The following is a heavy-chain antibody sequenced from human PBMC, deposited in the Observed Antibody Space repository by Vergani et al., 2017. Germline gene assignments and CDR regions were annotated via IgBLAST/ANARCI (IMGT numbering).Heavy chain of an antibody. CDR1: GFTFSNSA. Sequence: EVHLLESGGGLVQSGGSLRLSCAASGFTFSNSAVSWVRQAPGRGLAWVSSISGPGLSTYYADSVKGRFSISRDNSKNTVFLQMHSLRAEDTALYYCAKSRASLDLWGEHFQHWGRGTLVTVSS. D-gene: IGHD3-16*01. J-gene: IGHJ1*01. CDR3: AKSRASLDLWGEHFQH. V-gene: IGHV3-23*01. CDR2: ISGPGLST.